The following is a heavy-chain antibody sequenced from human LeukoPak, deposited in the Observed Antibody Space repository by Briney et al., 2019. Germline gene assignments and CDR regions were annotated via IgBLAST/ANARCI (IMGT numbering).Heavy chain of an antibody. V-gene: IGHV4-59*01. J-gene: IGHJ4*02. CDR2: IYYSGST. CDR3: ARSRRIVGATDFNY. D-gene: IGHD1-26*01. Sequence: SETLSLTCTVSGGSISSYYWSWIRQPPGKGLEWIGYIYYSGSTNYNPSLKSRVTISVDTSKNQFSLKLSSVTAADTAVYYCARSRRIVGATDFNYWGQGTLVTVSS. CDR1: GGSISSYY.